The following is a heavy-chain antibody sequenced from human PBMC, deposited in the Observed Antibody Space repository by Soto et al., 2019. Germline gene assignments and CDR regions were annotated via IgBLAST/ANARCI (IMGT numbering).Heavy chain of an antibody. Sequence: GGSLRLSCAASGFSFSSDSMGWVRQAPGKGLEWVSSISSSGSFMNYVDSVKGRFTISRDNAKKLVYLHMSSLKDEDTAVYYCARDPPTGSTLDWFDSWGQGTLVTVSS. D-gene: IGHD1-7*01. V-gene: IGHV3-21*01. CDR2: ISSSGSFM. J-gene: IGHJ5*01. CDR1: GFSFSSDS. CDR3: ARDPPTGSTLDWFDS.